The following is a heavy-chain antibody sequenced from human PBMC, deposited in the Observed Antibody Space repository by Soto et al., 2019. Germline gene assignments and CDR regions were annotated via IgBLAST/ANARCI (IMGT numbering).Heavy chain of an antibody. CDR1: GAALSSGGYF. D-gene: IGHD6-19*01. CDR2: IYYSGGT. J-gene: IGHJ5*02. Sequence: SETLSLTCTVSGAALSSGGYFYTGVRQPPGKGREWLGYIYYSGGTNYNPPLKSRVTISLNKSKSQFSLRLISVTAADTAVYYCTREQSDDNYFDPWGQGTLVTVSS. CDR3: TREQSDDNYFDP. V-gene: IGHV4-61*08.